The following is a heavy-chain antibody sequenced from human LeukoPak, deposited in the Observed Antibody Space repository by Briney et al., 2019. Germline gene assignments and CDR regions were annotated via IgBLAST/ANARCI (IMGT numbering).Heavy chain of an antibody. D-gene: IGHD3-9*01. CDR2: IDPHSGGT. CDR3: ARLDELRYFDWTYLGGAFDI. CDR1: GYSFIDYY. V-gene: IGHV1-2*02. J-gene: IGHJ3*02. Sequence: GASVKVSCKASGYSFIDYYMHWVRQAPGQGLEWMGWIDPHSGGTNYAQKFQGRVTMTRDTSISTAYMELSRLRSDDTAVYYCARLDELRYFDWTYLGGAFDIWGQGAMVTVSS.